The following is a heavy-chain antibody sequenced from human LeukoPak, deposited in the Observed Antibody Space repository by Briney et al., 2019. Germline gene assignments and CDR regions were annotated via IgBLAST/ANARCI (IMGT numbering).Heavy chain of an antibody. Sequence: APVKVSCKASGYTFTSYDINWVRQATGQGLEWMGWMNPNSGNTGYAQKFQGRVTMTRNTSISTAYMELSSLRSEDTAVYYCASNLNGIAVAGFWGQGTLVTVSS. J-gene: IGHJ4*02. CDR3: ASNLNGIAVAGF. D-gene: IGHD6-19*01. CDR1: GYTFTSYD. CDR2: MNPNSGNT. V-gene: IGHV1-8*01.